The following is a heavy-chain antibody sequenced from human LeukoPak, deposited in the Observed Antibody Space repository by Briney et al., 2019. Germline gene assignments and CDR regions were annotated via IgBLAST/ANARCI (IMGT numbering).Heavy chain of an antibody. CDR2: IIPILGIA. Sequence: SVKVSCKASGYSFTSSGISWVRQAPGQGLEWMGRIIPILGIANYARKFQGRVTITADKSTSTAYMELSSLRSEDTAVYYCASEVVTMADYWGQGTLVTVSS. CDR1: GYSFTSSG. D-gene: IGHD4/OR15-4a*01. J-gene: IGHJ4*02. CDR3: ASEVVTMADY. V-gene: IGHV1-69*04.